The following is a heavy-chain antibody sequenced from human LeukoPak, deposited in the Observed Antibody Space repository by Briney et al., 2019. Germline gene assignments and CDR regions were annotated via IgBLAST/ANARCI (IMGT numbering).Heavy chain of an antibody. CDR1: GFTFSSYA. Sequence: GGSLRLSCTASGFTFSSYAMYWVRQAPGKGLEWVSGIFGSGGSAHYVESVKGRFTITRDNSKNTVWLQMNSLTAEDTAVYYCGKTTTGYSSGRYPAWPVDYWGQGTLVTVSS. CDR3: GKTTTGYSSGRYPAWPVDY. J-gene: IGHJ4*02. D-gene: IGHD6-19*01. V-gene: IGHV3-23*02. CDR2: IFGSGGSA.